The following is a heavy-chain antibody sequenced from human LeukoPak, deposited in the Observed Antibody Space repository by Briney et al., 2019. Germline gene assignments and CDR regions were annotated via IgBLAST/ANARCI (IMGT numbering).Heavy chain of an antibody. V-gene: IGHV4-59*01. Sequence: PSETLSLTCTVSGGSINSYFWSWIRQPPGKRLEWLGYISYTGATNYSPSLENRVIISVDTSKNQFSLKLNSVTAADTAVYFCARDSSGWYGYFDYWGQGALVTVSS. CDR2: ISYTGAT. CDR1: GGSINSYF. CDR3: ARDSSGWYGYFDY. D-gene: IGHD6-19*01. J-gene: IGHJ4*02.